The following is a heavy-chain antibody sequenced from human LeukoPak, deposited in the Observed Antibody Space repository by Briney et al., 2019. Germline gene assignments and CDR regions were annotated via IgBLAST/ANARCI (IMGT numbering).Heavy chain of an antibody. CDR3: ARGGHYDFWSAFDY. CDR1: GGTFSSYA. D-gene: IGHD3-3*01. V-gene: IGHV1-3*01. Sequence: ASVKVSCKASGGTFSSYAISWVRQAPGQRLEWMGWINAGNGNTKYSQKFQGRVTITRDTSASTAYMELSSLRSEDTAVYYCARGGHYDFWSAFDYWGQGTLVTVSS. CDR2: INAGNGNT. J-gene: IGHJ4*02.